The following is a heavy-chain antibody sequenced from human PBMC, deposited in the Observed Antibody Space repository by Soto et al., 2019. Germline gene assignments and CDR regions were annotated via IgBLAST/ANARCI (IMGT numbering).Heavy chain of an antibody. V-gene: IGHV4-34*01. J-gene: IGHJ3*02. Sequence: QVQLQQWGAGLLKPSETLSLTCAVYGGSFSGYFWSWIRQPPGKGLEWIGEINHSGTANYNPSLKSRVTISVDTSKSQVSLKLTSVTAADTAVYYCARPCAYFISHSFDIWGQGTMVTVSS. CDR3: ARPCAYFISHSFDI. CDR1: GGSFSGYF. D-gene: IGHD2-8*01. CDR2: INHSGTA.